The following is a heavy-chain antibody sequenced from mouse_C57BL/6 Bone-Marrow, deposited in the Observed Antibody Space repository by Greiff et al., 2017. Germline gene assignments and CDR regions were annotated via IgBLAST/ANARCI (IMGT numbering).Heavy chain of an antibody. D-gene: IGHD1-1*01. CDR1: GYTFTSYG. CDR2: IYPRSGNT. J-gene: IGHJ2*01. CDR3: ARYYYGDSDY. V-gene: IGHV1-81*01. Sequence: VQVVESGAELARPGASVKLSCKASGYTFTSYGISWVKQSTGQGLEWIGEIYPRSGNTHYNEKFKGKATLTADKSSSTAYMELRSLTSEDAADYFCARYYYGDSDYWGQGTTLTVSS.